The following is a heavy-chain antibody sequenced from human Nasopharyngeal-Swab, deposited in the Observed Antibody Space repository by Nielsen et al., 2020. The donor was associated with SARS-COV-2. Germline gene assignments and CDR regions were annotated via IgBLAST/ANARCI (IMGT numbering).Heavy chain of an antibody. D-gene: IGHD3-22*01. CDR2: FDPEDGET. V-gene: IGHV1-24*01. J-gene: IGHJ6*02. Sequence: WVRQAPGQGLEWMGGFDPEDGETIYAQKFQGRVTMTEDTSTDTAYMELSRLRSDDTAVYYCARDGKGMTYYYDSSGYAYYYYYGMDVWGQGTTVTVSS. CDR3: ARDGKGMTYYYDSSGYAYYYYYGMDV.